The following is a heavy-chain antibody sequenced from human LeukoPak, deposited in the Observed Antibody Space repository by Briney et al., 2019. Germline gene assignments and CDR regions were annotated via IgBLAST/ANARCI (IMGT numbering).Heavy chain of an antibody. V-gene: IGHV3-53*01. CDR3: ARDSDSGYGPFAS. D-gene: IGHD5-12*01. CDR2: IHSGGPT. Sequence: PGGSLRLSCAASGFTVSNNYMSWVRQAPGKGLEWVSVIHSGGPTNYADSVQGRFTISRDNSKTTVYLHMNSLRAEDTAVYYCARDSDSGYGPFASWGQGTLVTVSS. CDR1: GFTVSNNY. J-gene: IGHJ4*02.